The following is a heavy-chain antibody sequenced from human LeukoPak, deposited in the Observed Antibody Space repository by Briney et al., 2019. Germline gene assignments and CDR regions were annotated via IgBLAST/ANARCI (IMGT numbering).Heavy chain of an antibody. CDR3: ARDHWVAVAGTFWGLFDY. V-gene: IGHV1-2*02. D-gene: IGHD6-19*01. Sequence: ASVKVSCKASGYTFTGYYMHWVRQAPGQGLEWMGWINPNSGGTNYAQKFQGRVTMTRDTSISTAYMELSRLRSDDTAVYYCARDHWVAVAGTFWGLFDYWGQGTLVTVSS. CDR1: GYTFTGYY. J-gene: IGHJ4*02. CDR2: INPNSGGT.